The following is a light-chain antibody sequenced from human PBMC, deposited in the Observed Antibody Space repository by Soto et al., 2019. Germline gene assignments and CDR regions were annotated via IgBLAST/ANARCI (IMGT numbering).Light chain of an antibody. CDR1: QGISNY. J-gene: IGKJ3*01. V-gene: IGKV1-27*01. Sequence: DIQMTQSPSSLSASVGDRVTITCRASQGISNYLAWYQQRPGKVPKLLIFAASTLQSGVPFRFSGSGSGTDFTLTISSLQPEDVATYYCQNLHSAVFTFGPGTKVDIK. CDR3: QNLHSAVFT. CDR2: AAS.